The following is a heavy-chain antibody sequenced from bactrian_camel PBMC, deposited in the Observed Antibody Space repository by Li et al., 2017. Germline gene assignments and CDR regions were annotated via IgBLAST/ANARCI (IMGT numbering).Heavy chain of an antibody. D-gene: IGHD6*01. CDR1: GYTYSAYC. Sequence: HVQLVESGGDSVQSGGSLRLSCSVSGYTYSAYCMGWFRQAPGKERERIATMQADGSTAYADSVKGRFTISQDNAKNTLYLQMDSLKPEDTAMYYCAAECAPDEAGGFRYWGQGTQVTVS. V-gene: IGHV3S53*01. J-gene: IGHJ6*01. CDR2: MQADGST. CDR3: AAECAPDEAGGFRY.